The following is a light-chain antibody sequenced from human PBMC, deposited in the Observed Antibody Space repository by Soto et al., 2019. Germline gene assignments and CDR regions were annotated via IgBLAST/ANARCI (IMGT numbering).Light chain of an antibody. CDR2: DVS. CDR3: QQYYSYLPIT. V-gene: IGKV1-5*01. CDR1: QSITTW. J-gene: IGKJ5*01. Sequence: DIQMTQSPSTVSAYVGDSVTVPCRSSQSITTWLAWYQQRPGKAPKLLIYDVSSLQSGVPSRFSGSGSGTEFTLTISSLQPDDFATYYCQQYYSYLPITFGQGTRLEIK.